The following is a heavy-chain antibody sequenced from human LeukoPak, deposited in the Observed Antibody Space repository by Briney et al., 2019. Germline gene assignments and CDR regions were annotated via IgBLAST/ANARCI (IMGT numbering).Heavy chain of an antibody. CDR2: INPNSGGT. V-gene: IGHV1-2*02. J-gene: IGHJ5*02. CDR1: GYTFTSYG. Sequence: ASVKVSCKASGYTFTSYGISWVRQAPGQGLECMGWINPNSGGTNYAQKFQGRVAMTRDTSISTAYMELSRLRSDDTAVYYCARAYDILTGYTNWFDPWGQGTLVTVSS. CDR3: ARAYDILTGYTNWFDP. D-gene: IGHD3-9*01.